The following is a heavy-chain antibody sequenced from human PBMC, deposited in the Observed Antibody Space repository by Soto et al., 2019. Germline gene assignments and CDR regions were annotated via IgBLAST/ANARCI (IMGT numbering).Heavy chain of an antibody. CDR2: ITSDGGST. J-gene: IGHJ6*02. CDR1: VFNFDDYA. D-gene: IGHD5-18*01. Sequence: WWSLRLSCSASVFNFDDYAMHWGRQAPGKGLEWVSLITSDGGSTHYTDSVKGRFTISRDNNKNSLYLQMNSLRPEDTALYYCARDSSDGYRSGYGMDVWRQGTTVTVSS. CDR3: ARDSSDGYRSGYGMDV. V-gene: IGHV3-43D*04.